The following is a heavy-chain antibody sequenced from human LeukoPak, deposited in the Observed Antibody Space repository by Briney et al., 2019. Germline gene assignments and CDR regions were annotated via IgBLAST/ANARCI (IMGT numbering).Heavy chain of an antibody. J-gene: IGHJ4*02. CDR1: GFTFSHFW. D-gene: IGHD6-25*01. V-gene: IGHV3-7*01. CDR3: VRDFSGKWSLEY. Sequence: GGSLRLSCAASGFTFSHFWMSWVRQAPGKGLEWVAYIKKTGSETYYVDSVKGRFTITRDNTRNSLFLQMYSLRAEDTAVYYCVRDFSGKWSLEYWGQGTLVTVSS. CDR2: IKKTGSET.